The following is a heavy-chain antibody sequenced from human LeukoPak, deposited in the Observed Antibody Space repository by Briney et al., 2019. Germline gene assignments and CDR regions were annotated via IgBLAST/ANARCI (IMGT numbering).Heavy chain of an antibody. Sequence: PGGSLRLSCAASGFTLSSYSMNWVRQAPGKGLEWVSYISASSSTIYYADSVKGRFTISRDNAKNSLFLQMNSLRAEDTAVYYCARGFHRYSYDSGAYSIYWGQGTLVTVSS. V-gene: IGHV3-48*01. J-gene: IGHJ4*02. CDR2: ISASSSTI. CDR1: GFTLSSYS. CDR3: ARGFHRYSYDSGAYSIY. D-gene: IGHD3-22*01.